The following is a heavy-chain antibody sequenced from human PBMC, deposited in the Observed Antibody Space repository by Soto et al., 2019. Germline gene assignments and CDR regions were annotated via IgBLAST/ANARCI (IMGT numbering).Heavy chain of an antibody. Sequence: QVQLVQSGDEVKKPGASVKVSCKASGYIFVNYGIAWVRQAPGQGLEWMGWISPYNGNTHYATKVQGRLTMTTDTXXSTAYMDLGSLTSDDTAVYYCAMVENYVTPTPQDVWGQGTTVTVSS. D-gene: IGHD3-16*01. J-gene: IGHJ6*02. CDR2: ISPYNGNT. CDR1: GYIFVNYG. V-gene: IGHV1-18*01. CDR3: AMVENYVTPTPQDV.